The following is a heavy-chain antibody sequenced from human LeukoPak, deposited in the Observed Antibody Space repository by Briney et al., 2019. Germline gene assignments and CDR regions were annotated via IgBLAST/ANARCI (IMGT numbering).Heavy chain of an antibody. CDR1: GFTFSSYA. CDR2: ISYDGSNK. CDR3: ARENAFDI. V-gene: IGHV3-30-3*01. Sequence: GGSLRLSCAASGFTFSSYAMHWVRQAPGKGLEWVAVISYDGSNKYYADSVKGRFTISRDNSKNTLYLQMNSLRAEGTAVYYCARENAFDIWGQGTMVTVSS. J-gene: IGHJ3*02.